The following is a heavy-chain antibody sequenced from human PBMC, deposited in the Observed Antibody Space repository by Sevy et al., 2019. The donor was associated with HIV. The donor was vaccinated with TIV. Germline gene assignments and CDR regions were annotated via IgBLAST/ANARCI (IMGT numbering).Heavy chain of an antibody. CDR3: TRWKGLQSIFDY. V-gene: IGHV3-49*04. CDR2: LKSKAGGGTV. CDR1: GFTFGDYA. J-gene: IGHJ4*02. Sequence: GGSLRLSCTTSGFTFGDYAMNWVRQAPGKGLEWVAFLKSKAGGGTVDHAASVKVRFTISRDHSKSIGHLQMNDLTTEDTGVYYCTRWKGLQSIFDYWGQGALVTVSS. D-gene: IGHD1-1*01.